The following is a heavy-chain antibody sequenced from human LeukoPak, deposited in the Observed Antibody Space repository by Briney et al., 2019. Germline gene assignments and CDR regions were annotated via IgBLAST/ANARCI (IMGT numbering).Heavy chain of an antibody. J-gene: IGHJ3*02. Sequence: PSETLSLTCAVYGGSFSGYYWSWIRQPPGKGLEWIGEINHCGSTNYSRSLKSRVTISVDTSKNQFSLKLSSVTAADTAVYYCARGLYCSGGSCSTPRDAFDIWGQGTMVTVSS. CDR3: ARGLYCSGGSCSTPRDAFDI. CDR1: GGSFSGYY. CDR2: INHCGST. D-gene: IGHD2-15*01. V-gene: IGHV4-34*01.